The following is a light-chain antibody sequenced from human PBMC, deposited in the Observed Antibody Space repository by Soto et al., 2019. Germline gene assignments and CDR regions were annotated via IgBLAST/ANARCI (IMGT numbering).Light chain of an antibody. V-gene: IGKV3-20*01. J-gene: IGKJ3*01. CDR3: QQSGSSPPIT. Sequence: EIVLTQSPGTLSLSPGERATLSCRASQSVSSSYLAWYQQKPGQAPRLLIYGASSRATGIPDRFSVSGSGTDFTLTISRLEPEDFAVYYCQQSGSSPPITFGPGTKVDIK. CDR2: GAS. CDR1: QSVSSSY.